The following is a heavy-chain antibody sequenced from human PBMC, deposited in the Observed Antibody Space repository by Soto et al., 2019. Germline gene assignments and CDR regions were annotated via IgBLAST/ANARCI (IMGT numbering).Heavy chain of an antibody. V-gene: IGHV4-30-2*01. CDR3: ARDVGASRTDFVCSDSGGLDV. Sequence: PSETLSLTCAVSGGSITNIATSWTWLRQPPGKGLEWIGYIYHSGSTYYNPSLKSRVAISVDKSKNQFSLNLSSVTAAVTAVYYCARDVGASRTDFVCSDSGGLDVWGHGTTVTVSS. D-gene: IGHD3-9*01. CDR2: IYHSGST. CDR1: GGSITNIATS. J-gene: IGHJ6*02.